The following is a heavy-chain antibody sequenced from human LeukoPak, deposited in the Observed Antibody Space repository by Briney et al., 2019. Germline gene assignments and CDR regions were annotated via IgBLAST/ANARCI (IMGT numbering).Heavy chain of an antibody. CDR3: AKDANYLRSSGYLIPIDF. J-gene: IGHJ4*02. CDR1: GFTFSRNA. V-gene: IGHV3-23*01. Sequence: GGSLRLSCAASGFTFSRNAMNWVRQAPGKGLEWVAAISGNGLGTYYADSVKGRFNISRDNSRNTLYLQMNSRRIEDTAFYYCAKDANYLRSSGYLIPIDFWGQGTLVTVSS. D-gene: IGHD3-22*01. CDR2: ISGNGLGT.